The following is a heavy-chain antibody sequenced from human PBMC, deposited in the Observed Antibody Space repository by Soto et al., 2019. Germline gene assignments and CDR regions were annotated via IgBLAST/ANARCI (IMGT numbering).Heavy chain of an antibody. D-gene: IGHD2-15*01. CDR3: APHVSCAGGSCQYDAFAI. Sequence: EVRVLESGGDLVQPGGSLRLSCEGSGFTFRGHAMTWIRQAPGKGPEWVSTITADGGAYYADSVKGRFAMSRDASERTXXFQMNSLGVEDTAAYYCAPHVSCAGGSCQYDAFAIRGQGTVVTVSS. CDR1: GFTFRGHA. V-gene: IGHV3-23*01. J-gene: IGHJ3*02. CDR2: ITADGGA.